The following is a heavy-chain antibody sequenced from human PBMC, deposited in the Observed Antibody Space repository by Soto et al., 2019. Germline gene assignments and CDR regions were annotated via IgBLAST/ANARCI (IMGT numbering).Heavy chain of an antibody. CDR3: ASSSIAVAGDAFDI. Sequence: QVQLQESGPGLVKPSGTLSLTCAVSSGSISSSNWWSWVRQPPGKGLEWIGEIYHSGSTNYNPSLMCRVTISVDKSKNQFSLKLSSVTAADTAVYYCASSSIAVAGDAFDIWGQGTMVTVSS. CDR2: IYHSGST. V-gene: IGHV4-4*02. CDR1: SGSISSSNW. J-gene: IGHJ3*02. D-gene: IGHD6-19*01.